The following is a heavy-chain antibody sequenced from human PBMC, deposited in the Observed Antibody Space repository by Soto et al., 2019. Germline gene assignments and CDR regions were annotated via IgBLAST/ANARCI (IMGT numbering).Heavy chain of an antibody. CDR1: VGSISSGGYY. CDR3: ARDPGRSGYYLRGYYYYGMDV. CDR2: IYYSGST. D-gene: IGHD3-3*01. V-gene: IGHV4-31*03. J-gene: IGHJ6*02. Sequence: KASETLSLTCTVSVGSISSGGYYWSWIRQHPGKGLEWIGYIYYSGSTYYNPSLKSRVTISVDTSKNQFSLKLSSVTAADTAVYYCARDPGRSGYYLRGYYYYGMDVWGQGTTVTVSS.